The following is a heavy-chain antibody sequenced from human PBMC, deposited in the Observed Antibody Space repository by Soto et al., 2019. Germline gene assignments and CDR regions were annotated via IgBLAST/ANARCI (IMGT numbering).Heavy chain of an antibody. V-gene: IGHV3-33*01. CDR1: GFSFSNYG. Sequence: QVQLVESGGGVVQPGRSLRLSCAASGFSFSNYGINWVRQAPHKGLELVATVWEDGSNEYYADSVKGRFTISRDNSKNTLFLQMHSLRADDTATYYCVTSSGYHWGLGTLVTVSS. CDR2: VWEDGSNE. J-gene: IGHJ5*02. CDR3: VTSSGYH. D-gene: IGHD6-25*01.